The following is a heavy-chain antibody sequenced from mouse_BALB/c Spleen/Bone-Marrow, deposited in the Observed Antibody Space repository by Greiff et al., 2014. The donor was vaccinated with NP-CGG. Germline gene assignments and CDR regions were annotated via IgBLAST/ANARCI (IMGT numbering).Heavy chain of an antibody. CDR2: IHPYNGDT. CDR3: GRYGYDAMDF. CDR1: GFS. V-gene: IGHV1-37*01. D-gene: IGHD1-1*02. Sequence: EVQLQQSGPELVKPGASVKLSCRASGFSINWVKQSHGKSLEWIGRIHPYNGDTFYNQKFKVKATLTVDKSSNTARMELLSLTSEDSAVYYCGRYGYDAMDFWGQGTSVTVSS. J-gene: IGHJ4*01.